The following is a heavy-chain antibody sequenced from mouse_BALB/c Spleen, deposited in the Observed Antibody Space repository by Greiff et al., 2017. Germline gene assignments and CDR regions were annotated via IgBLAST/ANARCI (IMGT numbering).Heavy chain of an antibody. CDR3: ARQGAYDGNYPYYAMDY. Sequence: VKLVESGPDLVAPSQSLSITCTISGFSLTSYGVHWVRQPPGKGLEWLVVIWSDGSTTYNSALKSRLSISKDSSKSQVFLKMNSLQTDDTAMYYCARQGAYDGNYPYYAMDYWGQGTSVTVSS. J-gene: IGHJ4*01. CDR2: IWSDGST. V-gene: IGHV2-6-1*01. D-gene: IGHD2-3*01. CDR1: GFSLTSYG.